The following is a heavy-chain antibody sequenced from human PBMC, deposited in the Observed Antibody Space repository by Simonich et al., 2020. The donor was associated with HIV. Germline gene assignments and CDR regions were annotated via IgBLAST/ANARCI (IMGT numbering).Heavy chain of an antibody. CDR2: ISNDGSNK. V-gene: IGHV3-30*07. Sequence: QVQLVESGGGVVQPGRSLRLSCAASGFTFSSYAMHWVCQAPGKGLEWGAVISNDGSNKYYADSVKGRFTISRYNSKNTLYLQMNSLRAEDTAVYYCASGGSISSVWADDYWGQGTLVTVSS. D-gene: IGHD3-16*01. CDR3: ASGGSISSVWADDY. J-gene: IGHJ4*02. CDR1: GFTFSSYA.